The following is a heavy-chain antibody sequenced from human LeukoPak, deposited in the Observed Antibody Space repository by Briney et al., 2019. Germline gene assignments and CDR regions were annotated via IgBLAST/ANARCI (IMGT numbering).Heavy chain of an antibody. D-gene: IGHD6-6*01. V-gene: IGHV4-4*07. J-gene: IGHJ6*03. CDR2: IYTSGST. CDR3: ARESIAARLGYYYMDV. Sequence: SETLSLTCTVSGGSISSYYWSWLRQPAGKGLEWIGRIYTSGSTNYNPSLKSRVTMSVDTSKNQFSLKLSSVTAADTAVYYCARESIAARLGYYYMDVWGKGTTVTVSS. CDR1: GGSISSYY.